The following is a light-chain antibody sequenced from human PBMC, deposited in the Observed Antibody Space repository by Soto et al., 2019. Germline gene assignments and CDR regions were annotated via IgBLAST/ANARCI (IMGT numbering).Light chain of an antibody. CDR2: DAS. CDR1: QDIREY. J-gene: IGKJ5*01. CDR3: QQYDILPIT. V-gene: IGKV1-33*01. Sequence: DFPVTHPPSSLSASFESSSTITYRASQDIREYLNWYQQKQGKAPNLLIYDASNLEIGVPSRFSGSGSGTHFTFTISSLQTEDIGTYYCQQYDILPITFGRGTRLEIK.